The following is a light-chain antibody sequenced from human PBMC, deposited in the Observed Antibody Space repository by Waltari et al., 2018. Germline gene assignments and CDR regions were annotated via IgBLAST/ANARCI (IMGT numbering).Light chain of an antibody. CDR2: GAS. V-gene: IGKV3-20*01. J-gene: IGKJ4*01. Sequence: VILTQSPATLSLSPGERATLSCRASQSVSTYLAWYQQKPGQAPRLLIYGASSRATGIPDRFPGTGSGTDFTLTLSSLEPEDFSVYYCQKYSNSPLTFGGGTKVEI. CDR1: QSVSTY. CDR3: QKYSNSPLT.